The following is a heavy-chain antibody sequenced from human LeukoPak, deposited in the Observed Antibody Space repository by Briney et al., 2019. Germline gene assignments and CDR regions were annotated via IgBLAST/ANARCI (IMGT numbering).Heavy chain of an antibody. D-gene: IGHD3-10*01. Sequence: GGSLRLSCAASGFTFSNYAMSWVRQAPGKGLEWVSTISGSGGSTYYADSVKGRFTIPRDNSKNTLYLQMNSLRAEDTAVYYCAKGSPMRYFDLWGRGTLVTVSS. CDR3: AKGSPMRYFDL. V-gene: IGHV3-23*01. J-gene: IGHJ2*01. CDR1: GFTFSNYA. CDR2: ISGSGGST.